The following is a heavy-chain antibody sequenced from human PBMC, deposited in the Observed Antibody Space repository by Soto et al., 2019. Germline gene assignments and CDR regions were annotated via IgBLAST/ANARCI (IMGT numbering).Heavy chain of an antibody. J-gene: IGHJ6*02. CDR1: GYTFTSYG. D-gene: IGHD2-2*02. Sequence: ASVKVSCKASGYTFTSYGISWVRQAPGQGLEWMGWISAYNGNTNYAQKLQGRVTMTTDTSTSTAYMELRSLRSDDTAVYYCARLGYCSSTSCYTSYYYYYGMDVWGQGTTVTVSS. CDR3: ARLGYCSSTSCYTSYYYYYGMDV. CDR2: ISAYNGNT. V-gene: IGHV1-18*04.